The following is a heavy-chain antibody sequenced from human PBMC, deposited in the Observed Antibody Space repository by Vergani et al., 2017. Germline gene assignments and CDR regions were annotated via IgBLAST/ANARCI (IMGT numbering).Heavy chain of an antibody. CDR3: AAGYDSSGRPLAGRYYYGMDV. D-gene: IGHD3-22*01. CDR2: INPNSGGT. Sequence: QVQLVQSGAEVKKPGSSVKVSCKASGGTFSSYAISWVRQAPGQGLEWMGWINPNSGGTNYAQKFQGRVTMTRDTSISTAYMELSRLRSDDTAVYYCAAGYDSSGRPLAGRYYYGMDVWGQGTTVTVSS. V-gene: IGHV1-2*02. CDR1: GGTFSSYA. J-gene: IGHJ6*02.